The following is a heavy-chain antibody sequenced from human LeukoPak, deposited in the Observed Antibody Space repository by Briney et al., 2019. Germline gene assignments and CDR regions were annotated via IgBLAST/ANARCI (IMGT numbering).Heavy chain of an antibody. J-gene: IGHJ4*02. D-gene: IGHD6-13*01. Sequence: GGSLRLSCAASGFAFSNAWMSWVRQAPGKGLEWVGRIKSKTDGGTTDYAAPVKGRFTISRDDSKNTQYPQMNSLKTEDTAVYYCTTGKSSSWYPPFDYCGQGTLVTVSS. CDR3: TTGKSSSWYPPFDY. CDR2: IKSKTDGGTT. V-gene: IGHV3-15*01. CDR1: GFAFSNAW.